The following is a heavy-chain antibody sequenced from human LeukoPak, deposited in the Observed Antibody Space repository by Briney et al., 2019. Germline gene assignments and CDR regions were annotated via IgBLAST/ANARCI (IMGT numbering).Heavy chain of an antibody. CDR3: ARTLIDYGDYLRGMDV. Sequence: SVKVSCKASGYTFTGYYMHWVRQAPGQGLEWMGGIIPIFGTANYAQKFQGRVTITADESTSTAYMELSSLRSEDTAVYYCARTLIDYGDYLRGMDVWGQGTTVTVSS. CDR2: IIPIFGTA. D-gene: IGHD4-17*01. J-gene: IGHJ6*02. CDR1: GYTFTGYY. V-gene: IGHV1-69*13.